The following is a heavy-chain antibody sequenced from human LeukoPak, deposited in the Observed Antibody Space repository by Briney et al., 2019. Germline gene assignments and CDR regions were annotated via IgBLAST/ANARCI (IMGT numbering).Heavy chain of an antibody. V-gene: IGHV1-2*02. Sequence: GASVNVSCKASGYTLTDYYMHXVRQXPGQGLEWMGWINPASGVTNYQKKFQGRVTMTRDKSSSTAYMELIRLRSDDTAVYYCARDGTFDIWGKGTMVTVSS. CDR1: GYTLTDYY. D-gene: IGHD2-15*01. CDR2: INPASGVT. J-gene: IGHJ3*02. CDR3: ARDGTFDI.